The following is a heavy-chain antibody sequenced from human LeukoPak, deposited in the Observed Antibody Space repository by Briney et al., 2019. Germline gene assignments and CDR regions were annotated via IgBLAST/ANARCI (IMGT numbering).Heavy chain of an antibody. J-gene: IGHJ6*03. CDR1: GFTFDDYA. D-gene: IGHD6-13*01. V-gene: IGHV3-9*01. CDR3: AKVATAHDYYYYYMDV. CDR2: MSWHGGSI. Sequence: GGSLRLSCAASGFTFDDYAMHWVRQGPGKGLEWVSGMSWHGGSIGYADSVKGRFTISRDNAKNALYLQMNSLRVEDSALYYCAKVATAHDYYYYYMDVWGKGTTVTVSS.